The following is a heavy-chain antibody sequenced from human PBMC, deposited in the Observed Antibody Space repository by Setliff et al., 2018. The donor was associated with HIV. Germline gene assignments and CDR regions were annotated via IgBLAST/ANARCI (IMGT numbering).Heavy chain of an antibody. CDR2: INPSGGKT. J-gene: IGHJ3*02. Sequence: ASVKVSCKASGYTFTNYYIHWVRQAPGQGLEWMGLINPSGGKTSHAKKFQGRLTMTRDTSRSTVYMELSSLRSEDTAMYYCARCYYDSSGPTDALDIWGQGTVVTVSS. CDR1: GYTFTNYY. D-gene: IGHD3-22*01. CDR3: ARCYYDSSGPTDALDI. V-gene: IGHV1-46*01.